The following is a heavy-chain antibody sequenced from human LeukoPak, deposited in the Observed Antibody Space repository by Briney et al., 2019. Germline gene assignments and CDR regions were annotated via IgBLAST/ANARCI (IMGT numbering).Heavy chain of an antibody. J-gene: IGHJ4*02. D-gene: IGHD3-10*01. V-gene: IGHV3-74*01. Sequence: GGSLRLSCAASAFTFSSYWMHWVRQAPGKGLVWVSRINTDGSSTSYADSVKGRFTISRDNAKNTLYLQMNSLRAEDTAVYYCARTMVRGVIPGTFDYWGQGTLVTVSS. CDR3: ARTMVRGVIPGTFDY. CDR2: INTDGSST. CDR1: AFTFSSYW.